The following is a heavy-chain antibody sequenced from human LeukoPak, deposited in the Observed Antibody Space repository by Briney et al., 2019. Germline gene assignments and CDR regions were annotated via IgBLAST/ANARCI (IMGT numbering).Heavy chain of an antibody. CDR1: GFTFSSYA. J-gene: IGHJ5*02. D-gene: IGHD5-24*01. CDR3: AKAVATIGEWFDP. CDR2: ISGSGGST. Sequence: GGSLRLSCAASGFTFSSYAMSWVRQAPGKGLEWVSAISGSGGSTYYADSVKGRSTITRENSKNTLYLQMNSLRAEDTAVYYCAKAVATIGEWFDPWGQGTLVTVSS. V-gene: IGHV3-23*01.